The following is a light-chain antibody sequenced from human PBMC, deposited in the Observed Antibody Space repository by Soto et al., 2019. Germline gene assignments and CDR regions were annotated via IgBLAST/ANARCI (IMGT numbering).Light chain of an antibody. J-gene: IGLJ1*01. CDR1: SSNIGSNT. Sequence: QSVLTQPPSASGTPGQRVTISCSGSSSNIGSNTVNWYQQLPGTAPKLLIYTNDQRPSGVPDRFSGSKSGTSASLAISGLQSEDEADYLCAAWDDSLNGYVFATGTKVTVL. V-gene: IGLV1-44*01. CDR3: AAWDDSLNGYV. CDR2: TND.